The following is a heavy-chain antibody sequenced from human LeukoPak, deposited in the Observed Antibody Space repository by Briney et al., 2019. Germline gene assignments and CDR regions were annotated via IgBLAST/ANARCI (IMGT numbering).Heavy chain of an antibody. CDR1: GFTFSAYA. CDR3: ARRPHGDSSGWSMDY. Sequence: QPGGSLRLSCAASGFTFSAYAIHWVRQAPGKGLEWVAVISYDGSNKYYADSVKGRFTISRDNSKNTLYLQMNSLRAEDTAVCYCARRPHGDSSGWSMDYWGQGTLVTVSS. D-gene: IGHD6-19*01. J-gene: IGHJ4*02. V-gene: IGHV3-30-3*01. CDR2: ISYDGSNK.